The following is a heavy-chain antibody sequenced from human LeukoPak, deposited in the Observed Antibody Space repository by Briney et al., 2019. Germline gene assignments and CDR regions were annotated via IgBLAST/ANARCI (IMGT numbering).Heavy chain of an antibody. CDR2: FYSGGST. Sequence: PGGSLRLSCAASGFTVSSNYMNWVRQAPGKGLEWVSVFYSGGSTYYADSVKGRFTISRDSSKNTLYLQKNSLRAEDTAVYYCARGRSFSSGWYAYYLDYWGQGTLVTVSS. CDR3: ARGRSFSSGWYAYYLDY. J-gene: IGHJ4*02. CDR1: GFTVSSNY. V-gene: IGHV3-53*01. D-gene: IGHD6-19*01.